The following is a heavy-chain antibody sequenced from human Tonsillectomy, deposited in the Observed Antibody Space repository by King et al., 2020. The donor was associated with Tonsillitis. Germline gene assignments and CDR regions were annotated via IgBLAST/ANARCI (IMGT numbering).Heavy chain of an antibody. CDR1: GFSLSTSGVG. CDR3: AHSRTSSGYVRGDYVDY. V-gene: IGHV2-5*02. CDR2: IYWDDDK. J-gene: IGHJ4*02. D-gene: IGHD6-13*01. Sequence: ITLKESGPTLVKPTQTLTLTCTFSGFSLSTSGVGVGWIRQPPGKALEWVALIYWDDDKRYRPSLKNRLTITKDASKNQVVLTMTNMDPVETATYYCAHSRTSSGYVRGDYVDYWGQGTLVTVSS.